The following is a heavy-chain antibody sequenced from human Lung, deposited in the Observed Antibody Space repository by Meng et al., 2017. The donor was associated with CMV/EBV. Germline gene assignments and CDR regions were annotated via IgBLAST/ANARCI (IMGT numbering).Heavy chain of an antibody. J-gene: IGHJ4*02. CDR2: IGPSGGST. Sequence: GGSXRLSCAASGFRFSSYVMSWVRQAPGKGLEWVSGIGPSGGSTYYADSGKGRLTISRDNSKNTLYLQMNSLRAEDTAVYYCARAGYSSSWYGFDYWGQGXLVTVSS. CDR3: ARAGYSSSWYGFDY. D-gene: IGHD6-13*01. V-gene: IGHV3-23*01. CDR1: GFRFSSYV.